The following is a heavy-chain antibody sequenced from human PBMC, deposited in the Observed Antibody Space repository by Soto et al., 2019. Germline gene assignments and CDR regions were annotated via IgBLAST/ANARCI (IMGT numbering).Heavy chain of an antibody. Sequence: EVQLVESGGGLVQPGGSLRLSCAASGFTFSSYWMSWVRQAPGKGLEWVANIKQDGSEKYYVDSVKGRFTISRDNAKNSLYLQMNSLRAEDTAVYYCASEESSGSSCYDYWGQGTLVTVSS. D-gene: IGHD2-15*01. J-gene: IGHJ4*02. V-gene: IGHV3-7*01. CDR3: ASEESSGSSCYDY. CDR1: GFTFSSYW. CDR2: IKQDGSEK.